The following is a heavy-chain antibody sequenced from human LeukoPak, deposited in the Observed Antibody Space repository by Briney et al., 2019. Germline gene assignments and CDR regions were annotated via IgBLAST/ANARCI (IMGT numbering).Heavy chain of an antibody. D-gene: IGHD2-21*02. CDR3: ASSGRVVTARRASFDI. Sequence: PSETLSLTCAVYGGSFSGYYWSWIRQPPGKGLEWIGEINHSGSTNYNPSLKSRVTISVDTSKNQFSLKLSSVTAADTAVYYCASSGRVVTARRASFDIWGQGTMVTVSS. CDR1: GGSFSGYY. V-gene: IGHV4-34*01. CDR2: INHSGST. J-gene: IGHJ3*02.